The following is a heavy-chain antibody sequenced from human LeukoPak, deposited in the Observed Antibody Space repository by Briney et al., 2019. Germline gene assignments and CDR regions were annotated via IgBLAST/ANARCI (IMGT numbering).Heavy chain of an antibody. Sequence: GASVKVSCKASGYTFTSYGISWVRQAPGQGLEWMGWISAYNGNTNYAQKLQGRVTMTTDTSTSTAYMELRSLRSNDTAVYYCARDLYDSSGYYLSYWGQGTLVTVSS. V-gene: IGHV1-18*01. CDR2: ISAYNGNT. D-gene: IGHD3-22*01. CDR1: GYTFTSYG. CDR3: ARDLYDSSGYYLSY. J-gene: IGHJ4*02.